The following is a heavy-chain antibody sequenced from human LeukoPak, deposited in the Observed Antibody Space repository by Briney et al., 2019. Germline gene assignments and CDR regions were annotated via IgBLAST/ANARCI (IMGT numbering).Heavy chain of an antibody. V-gene: IGHV4-4*09. Sequence: SETLSLTCTVSGGSISSYYWSWLRQPPGKGLDWIGYIYTSGSTNYKPSLHNRVTIQVDTSKNQFALKLRSVTAADTAVYYCARQTMYYDFWSGYLDYYYMDVWGKGTTVTVSS. J-gene: IGHJ6*03. CDR3: ARQTMYYDFWSGYLDYYYMDV. CDR2: IYTSGST. CDR1: GGSISSYY. D-gene: IGHD3-3*01.